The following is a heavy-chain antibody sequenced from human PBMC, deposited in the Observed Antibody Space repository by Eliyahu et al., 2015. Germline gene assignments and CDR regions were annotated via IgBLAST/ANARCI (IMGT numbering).Heavy chain of an antibody. CDR3: ARDRDLSRWYVGGNYFDY. CDR1: XLTFDNYX. J-gene: IGHJ4*02. CDR2: IWYDGTNK. V-gene: IGHV3-33*01. D-gene: IGHD3-16*01. Sequence: QVQLVESGGGVVQPGXSLRLXCAASXLTFDNYXRHWVRQAPGKGLEWVAVIWYDGTNKYYADSVKGRFTISRDNSKNTLYLQMNSLRAEDTAVYYCARDRDLSRWYVGGNYFDYWGQGTLVTVSS.